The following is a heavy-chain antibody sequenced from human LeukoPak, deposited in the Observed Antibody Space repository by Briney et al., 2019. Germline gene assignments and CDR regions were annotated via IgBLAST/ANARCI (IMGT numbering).Heavy chain of an antibody. CDR2: IKQDGSEK. V-gene: IGHV3-7*01. D-gene: IGHD3-10*01. J-gene: IGHJ4*02. CDR1: GLTFSRYW. CDR3: ARVLSIRGVNFDY. Sequence: GGSLRLSCAASGLTFSRYWMTWFRQAPGKGLEWVANIKQDGSEKYYVDSVKGRFTISRDNAKNSLYLQMNSLRAEDTAVYYCARVLSIRGVNFDYWGQGTLVTVSS.